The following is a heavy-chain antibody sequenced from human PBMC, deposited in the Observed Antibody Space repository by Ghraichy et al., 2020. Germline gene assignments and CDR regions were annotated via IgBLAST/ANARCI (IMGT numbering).Heavy chain of an antibody. J-gene: IGHJ4*02. Sequence: GSLRLSCAASGFTFSSYAISWVRQAPGKGLEWVSSISDSGDNTYYADSVRGRFTISRDNSKNTLDLQMNSLRAEDTAIYYCAKKGEYCSSASCHFDYWGQGALVTVSS. D-gene: IGHD2-2*01. CDR1: GFTFSSYA. V-gene: IGHV3-23*01. CDR3: AKKGEYCSSASCHFDY. CDR2: ISDSGDNT.